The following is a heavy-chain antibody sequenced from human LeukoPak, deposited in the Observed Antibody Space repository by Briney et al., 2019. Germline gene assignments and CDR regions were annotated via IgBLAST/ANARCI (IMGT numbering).Heavy chain of an antibody. CDR1: GGSISSSSYY. J-gene: IGHJ3*02. Sequence: SETLSLTCTVSGGSISSSSYYWGWIRQPPGKGLEWIGSIYYSGSTYYNPSLKSRVTISVDTSKNQFSLKLSSVTAADTAVYYCARDFRYSSGWYGGDDAFDIWGQGTMVTVSS. D-gene: IGHD6-19*01. CDR3: ARDFRYSSGWYGGDDAFDI. CDR2: IYYSGST. V-gene: IGHV4-39*07.